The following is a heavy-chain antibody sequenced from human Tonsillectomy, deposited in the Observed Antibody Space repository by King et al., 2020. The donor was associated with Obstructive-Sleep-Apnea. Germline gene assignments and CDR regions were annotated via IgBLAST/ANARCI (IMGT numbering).Heavy chain of an antibody. CDR2: ISYDGSNK. CDR3: ANSGYCSSTSCYQGSPLGAFDI. V-gene: IGHV3-30*18. Sequence: QVQLVESGGGVVQPGRSLRLSCAASGFTFSSYGMHWVRQAPGKGLEWVAVISYDGSNKYYADSVKGRFTISRDNSKNTLYLQMNSLRAEDTAVYYCANSGYCSSTSCYQGSPLGAFDIWGQGTMVTVSS. J-gene: IGHJ3*02. CDR1: GFTFSSYG. D-gene: IGHD2-2*01.